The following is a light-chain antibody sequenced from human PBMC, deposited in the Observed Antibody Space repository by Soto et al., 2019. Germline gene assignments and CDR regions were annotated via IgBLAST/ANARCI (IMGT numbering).Light chain of an antibody. CDR3: AAWDDSLNGL. CDR1: SSNIGGNT. V-gene: IGLV1-44*01. J-gene: IGLJ2*01. Sequence: QAVVTQPPSASGTPGQRVTISCSGSSSNIGGNTVNWYQQLPGTAPKLLIYSNDQRPSGVPDRFSGSKSGTSASLTISGLQSEDEADYYCAAWDDSLNGLFGGGTKLTVL. CDR2: SND.